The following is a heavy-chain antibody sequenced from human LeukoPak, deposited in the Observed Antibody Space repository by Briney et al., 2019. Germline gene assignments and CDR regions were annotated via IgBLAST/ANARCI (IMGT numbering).Heavy chain of an antibody. CDR2: TNPNSGNT. CDR1: GYTFTSYD. V-gene: IGHV1-8*01. D-gene: IGHD3-9*01. J-gene: IGHJ5*02. Sequence: GASVKVSCKASGYTFTSYDINWVRQATGQGLEWMGWTNPNSGNTGYAQKFQGRVTMTRNTSISTAYMELSSLRSEDTAVYYCARGALDILTGYYNKNWFAPWGQGTLVTVSS. CDR3: ARGALDILTGYYNKNWFAP.